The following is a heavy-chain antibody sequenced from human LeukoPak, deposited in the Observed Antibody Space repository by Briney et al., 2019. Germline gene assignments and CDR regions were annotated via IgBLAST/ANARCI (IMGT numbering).Heavy chain of an antibody. D-gene: IGHD2-15*01. V-gene: IGHV4-39*07. J-gene: IGHJ6*03. Sequence: SETLSLTCSVSGGSISSTSCYWGWIRQPPGKGLEWIGSIYYSGSTYDNPSLKSRVTMSVDTSKNQFSLKLSSVTAADRAVYYCARAVIRDSSGGSHYYYMDVWGEGTTVIVSS. CDR3: ARAVIRDSSGGSHYYYMDV. CDR1: GGSISSTSCY. CDR2: IYYSGST.